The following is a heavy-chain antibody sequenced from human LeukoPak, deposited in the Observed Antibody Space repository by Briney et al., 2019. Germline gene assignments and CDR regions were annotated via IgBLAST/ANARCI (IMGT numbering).Heavy chain of an antibody. V-gene: IGHV3-21*01. CDR2: TSSSSSYI. Sequence: PGGSLRLSCAASGFTFSSYSMNWVRQAPGKGLEWVSSTSSSSSYIYYADSVKGRFTISRDNAKNSLYLQMNSLRAEDTAVYYCARDLAGAMPGYSGYDFYYGMDVWGQGTTVTVSS. CDR1: GFTFSSYS. D-gene: IGHD5-12*01. CDR3: ARDLAGAMPGYSGYDFYYGMDV. J-gene: IGHJ6*02.